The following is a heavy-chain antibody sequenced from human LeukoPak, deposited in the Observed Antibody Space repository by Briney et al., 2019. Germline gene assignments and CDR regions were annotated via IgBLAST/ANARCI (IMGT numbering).Heavy chain of an antibody. CDR3: ARGMYCGGDCYYYFDY. CDR2: IRYDGSNK. V-gene: IGHV3-30*02. J-gene: IGHJ4*02. D-gene: IGHD2-21*02. CDR1: GFTFSSYG. Sequence: GGSLRLSCAASGFTFSSYGMHWVRQAPGKGLEWVAFIRYDGSNKYYADSVKGRFTISRDNSKNTLYLQMNSLRAEDTAVYYCARGMYCGGDCYYYFDYWGQGTLVTVAS.